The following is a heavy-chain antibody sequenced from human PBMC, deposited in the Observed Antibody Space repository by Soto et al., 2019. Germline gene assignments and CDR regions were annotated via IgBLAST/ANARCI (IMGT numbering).Heavy chain of an antibody. J-gene: IGHJ3*01. CDR2: ISYDGSNK. V-gene: IGHV3-30*18. CDR1: GFTFSSHA. D-gene: IGHD3-3*01. CDR3: AKEGRSYYDFWSGSAGSFEV. Sequence: QVHLVESGGGVVQPGRSLRLSCAVSGFTFSSHAMHWVRQAPGKGLEWVTYISYDGSNKAYADSVKGRFTISRDNSKSMMYLQMNNLTSEDTALYYCAKEGRSYYDFWSGSAGSFEVWGQGTMVTVSS.